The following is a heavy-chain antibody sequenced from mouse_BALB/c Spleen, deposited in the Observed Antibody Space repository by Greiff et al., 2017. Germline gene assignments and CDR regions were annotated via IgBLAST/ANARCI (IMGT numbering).Heavy chain of an antibody. CDR1: GFTFSSFG. V-gene: IGHV5-17*02. D-gene: IGHD3-1*01. CDR2: ISSGSSTI. Sequence: EVQVVESGGGLVQPGGSRKLSCAASGFTFSSFGMHWVRQAPEKGLEWVAYISSGSSTIYYADTVKGRFTISRDNPKNTLFLQMTSLRSEDTAMYYCARGATGRDMDYWGQGTSVTVSS. J-gene: IGHJ4*01. CDR3: ARGATGRDMDY.